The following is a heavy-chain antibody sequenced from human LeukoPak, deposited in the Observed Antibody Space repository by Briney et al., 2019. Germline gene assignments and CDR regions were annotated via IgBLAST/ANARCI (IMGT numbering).Heavy chain of an antibody. D-gene: IGHD4-11*01. Sequence: SETLSLTCTVSGGSISSSSYYWGWIRQPPGKGLEWIGSIYYSGSTNYNPSLKSRVTISVDTSKNQFSLKLSSVTAADTAVYYCAREGLHYYFDYWGQGTLVTVSS. V-gene: IGHV4-39*07. CDR2: IYYSGST. CDR1: GGSISSSSYY. CDR3: AREGLHYYFDY. J-gene: IGHJ4*02.